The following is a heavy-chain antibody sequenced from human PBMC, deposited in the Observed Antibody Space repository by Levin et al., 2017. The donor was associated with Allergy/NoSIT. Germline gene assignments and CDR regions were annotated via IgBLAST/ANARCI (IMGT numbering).Heavy chain of an antibody. Sequence: GESLKISCAASGFTFNHYAMHWVRQAPGKGLEWVAVISYDGSNKYYADSVKGRFTISRDDPKNTMYLQMNSLRDDDTAVFYCAKISGGSYSPLDYWGQGTLVTVSS. CDR3: AKISGGSYSPLDY. CDR1: GFTFNHYA. D-gene: IGHD2-15*01. CDR2: ISYDGSNK. V-gene: IGHV3-30*18. J-gene: IGHJ4*02.